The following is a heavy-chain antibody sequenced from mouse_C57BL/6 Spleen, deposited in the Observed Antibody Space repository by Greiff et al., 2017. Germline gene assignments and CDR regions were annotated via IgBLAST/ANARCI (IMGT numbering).Heavy chain of an antibody. J-gene: IGHJ3*01. CDR2: IYPGDGDT. CDR3: AYDGTTGGGFAY. D-gene: IGHD2-3*01. V-gene: IGHV1-82*01. CDR1: GYAFSSSW. Sequence: VQLQQSGPELVKPGASVKISCKASGYAFSSSWMNWVKQRPGKGLEWIGRIYPGDGDTNYNGKFKGKATLTADKSSSTAYMQLSSLTSEDSAVYFCAYDGTTGGGFAYWGQGTLVTVAA.